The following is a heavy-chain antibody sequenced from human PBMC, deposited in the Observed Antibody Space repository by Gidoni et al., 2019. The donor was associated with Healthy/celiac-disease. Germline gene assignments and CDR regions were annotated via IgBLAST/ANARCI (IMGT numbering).Heavy chain of an antibody. V-gene: IGHV3-7*03. CDR1: GFPFSSYW. Sequence: EVQLVESGGGLVQPGGSLRLSCAASGFPFSSYWMSWVRQAPGKGLEWVAKIKQDGREKYYVDSVKGRFTISRDNAKNSLYLQMNSLRAEDTAVYYCARLYSYGQYYYYYYYMDVWGKGTTVTVSS. CDR3: ARLYSYGQYYYYYYYMDV. CDR2: IKQDGREK. D-gene: IGHD5-18*01. J-gene: IGHJ6*03.